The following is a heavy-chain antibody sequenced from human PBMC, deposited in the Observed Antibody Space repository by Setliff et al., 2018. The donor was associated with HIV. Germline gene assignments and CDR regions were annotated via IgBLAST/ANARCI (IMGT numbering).Heavy chain of an antibody. D-gene: IGHD3-22*01. J-gene: IGHJ4*02. CDR3: ARRVVTLSPLFDY. CDR2: LYYGGST. CDR1: GDSISTSNSY. V-gene: IGHV4-39*02. Sequence: PSETLSLTCTVSGDSISTSNSYWGWVRQPPGKGLEWIGSLYYGGSTYYNPSLEGRVTISVDTSKNHFSLKLSSVTAADTAVYYCARRVVTLSPLFDYWGQGTLVTVSS.